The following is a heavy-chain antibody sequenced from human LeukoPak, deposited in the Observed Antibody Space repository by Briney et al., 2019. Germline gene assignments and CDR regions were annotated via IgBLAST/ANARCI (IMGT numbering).Heavy chain of an antibody. CDR1: GGSISSYY. Sequence: NASETLSLTCTVSGGSISSYYWSWIRQPPGKGLEWIGYIYYSGSTNYNPSLKSRVTISVDKSKNQFSLKLSSVTAADTAVYYCARELGATPFHDAFDIWGQGTMVTVSS. D-gene: IGHD1-26*01. CDR2: IYYSGST. V-gene: IGHV4-59*01. J-gene: IGHJ3*02. CDR3: ARELGATPFHDAFDI.